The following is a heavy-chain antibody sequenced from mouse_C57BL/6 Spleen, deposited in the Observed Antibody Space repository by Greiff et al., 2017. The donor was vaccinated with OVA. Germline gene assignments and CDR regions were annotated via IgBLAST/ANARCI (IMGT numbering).Heavy chain of an antibody. D-gene: IGHD2-2*01. CDR3: ARDGYDEGWYFDV. CDR2: INPNNGGT. V-gene: IGHV1-22*01. Sequence: EVQLQQSGPELVKPGASVKMSCKASGYTFTDYNMHWVKQSHGKSLEWIGYINPNNGGTSYNQKFKGKATLTVNKSSSTAYMALRSLTSEDSAVYYCARDGYDEGWYFDVWGTGTTVTVSS. CDR1: GYTFTDYN. J-gene: IGHJ1*03.